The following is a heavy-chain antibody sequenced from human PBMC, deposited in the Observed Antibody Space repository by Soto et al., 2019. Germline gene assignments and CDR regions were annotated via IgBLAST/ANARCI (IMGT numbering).Heavy chain of an antibody. J-gene: IGHJ5*02. CDR1: GASISCYY. D-gene: IGHD1-1*01. CDR3: VRDGTKTLRDWFDP. Sequence: SETLSLTCTVSGASISCYYWSWIRKSAGKGLEWIGRIYATGTTDYNPSLKSRVMMSVDTSKKQFSLKLRSVTAADTAVYYCVRDGTKTLRDWFDPWGQGISVTVSS. V-gene: IGHV4-4*07. CDR2: IYATGTT.